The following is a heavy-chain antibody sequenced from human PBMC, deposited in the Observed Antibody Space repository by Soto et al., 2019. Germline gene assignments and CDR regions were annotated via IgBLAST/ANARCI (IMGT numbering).Heavy chain of an antibody. J-gene: IGHJ5*02. CDR2: IYYSGST. CDR3: ASIGYSYGFGWFDP. V-gene: IGHV4-31*01. CDR1: GGSISSGGYY. Sequence: QVQLQESGPGLVKPSQTLSLTCTVSGGSISSGGYYWSWIRQHPGKGLEWIGYIYYSGSTYYNPSLKSQFTIPVDTSKNQFSLKLSSVTAADTAVYYCASIGYSYGFGWFDPWGQGTLVTVSS. D-gene: IGHD5-18*01.